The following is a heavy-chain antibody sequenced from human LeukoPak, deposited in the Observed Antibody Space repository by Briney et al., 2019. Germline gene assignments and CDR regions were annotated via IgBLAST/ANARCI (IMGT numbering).Heavy chain of an antibody. CDR2: ISSSSSTI. J-gene: IGHJ4*02. D-gene: IGHD3-10*01. Sequence: GGSLRLSCAASGFTFSSYSMNWVRQAPGKGLEWVSYISSSSSTIYYADSVKGRFTISRDNAKNSLYLQMNSLRAEDTAVYYCARDRTEYYYGSGSYSYYFDYWGQGTLVTVSS. V-gene: IGHV3-48*04. CDR3: ARDRTEYYYGSGSYSYYFDY. CDR1: GFTFSSYS.